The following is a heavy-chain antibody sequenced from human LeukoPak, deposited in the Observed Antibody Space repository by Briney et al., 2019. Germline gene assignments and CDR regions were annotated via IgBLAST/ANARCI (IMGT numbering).Heavy chain of an antibody. CDR1: GFTSSTYA. Sequence: PGGSLRPSCAASGFTSSTYAMSWVRQAPGKGLEWVSAISNSGSSTYCADSVKGRFTISRDTSKNTLYLQMNSLRAEDTAVYYCARGQLELPFDYWGQGTLVTVSS. CDR2: ISNSGSST. V-gene: IGHV3-23*01. CDR3: ARGQLELPFDY. J-gene: IGHJ4*02. D-gene: IGHD1-7*01.